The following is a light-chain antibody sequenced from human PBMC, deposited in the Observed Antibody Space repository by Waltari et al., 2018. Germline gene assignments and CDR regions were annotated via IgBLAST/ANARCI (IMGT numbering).Light chain of an antibody. J-gene: IGKJ1*01. V-gene: IGKV3-20*01. CDR3: QHYVRLPVT. CDR1: QSVRGT. Sequence: EIVLTQSPGTLSLSPGARATLSCRASQSVRGTLAWYQQKPGQPPRLLIYAASIRATGIPDRFSGSGSGTDFTFTISRLEPEDFAVYYCQHYVRLPVTFGQGTKVEIK. CDR2: AAS.